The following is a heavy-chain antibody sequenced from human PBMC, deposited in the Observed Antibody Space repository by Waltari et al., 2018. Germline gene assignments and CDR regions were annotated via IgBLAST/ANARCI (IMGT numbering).Heavy chain of an antibody. CDR2: INHSGST. Sequence: QVQLQQWGAGLLKPSETLSLTCAVYGGSFSGYYWSWIRQPPGKGLEWLGEINHSGSTNYNPSLKSRVTISVDTSKNQCSLKRSAVTAADTAVYYGAGEIPDYGGSYYWYFDLWGRGTLVTVSS. V-gene: IGHV4-34*01. CDR1: GGSFSGYY. CDR3: AGEIPDYGGSYYWYFDL. D-gene: IGHD2-15*01. J-gene: IGHJ2*01.